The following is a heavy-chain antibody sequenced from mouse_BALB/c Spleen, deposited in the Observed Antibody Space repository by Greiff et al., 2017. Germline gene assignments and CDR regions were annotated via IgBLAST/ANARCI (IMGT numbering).Heavy chain of an antibody. CDR1: GFTFSSYG. D-gene: IGHD2-2*01. Sequence: DVKLVESGGGLVQPGGSLKLSCAASGFTFSSYGMSWVRQTPDKRLELVATINSNGGSTYYPDSVKGRFTISRDNAKNTLYLQMSSLKSEDTAMYYCAREGGYDGRGFAYWGQGTLVTVSA. CDR3: AREGGYDGRGFAY. CDR2: INSNGGST. J-gene: IGHJ3*01. V-gene: IGHV5-6-3*01.